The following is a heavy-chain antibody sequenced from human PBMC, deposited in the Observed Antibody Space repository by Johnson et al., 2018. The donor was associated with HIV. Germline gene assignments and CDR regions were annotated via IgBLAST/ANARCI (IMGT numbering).Heavy chain of an antibody. J-gene: IGHJ3*02. Sequence: VQLVESGGGVVQPGRSLRLSCAASGFTFSSYGMHWVRQAPGKGLEWVAVISYDGSNKYYADSVKGRFTISRDNSKNTVYLQMNSLRAEDTALYYCARVGPGHAFDIWGQGTMVTVSS. V-gene: IGHV3-30*03. CDR2: ISYDGSNK. CDR1: GFTFSSYG. CDR3: ARVGPGHAFDI.